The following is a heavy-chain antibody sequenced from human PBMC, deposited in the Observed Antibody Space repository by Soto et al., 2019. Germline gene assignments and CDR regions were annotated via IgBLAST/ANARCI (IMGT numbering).Heavy chain of an antibody. V-gene: IGHV3-48*01. J-gene: IGHJ4*02. CDR2: ISGSSHTT. CDR3: ARDYMESACDY. CDR1: GFTFSTYS. Sequence: EVQLVESGGDLVQPGGSLRLSCATSGFTFSTYSMNWVRQAPGKGLEWFSYISGSSHTTYYADSVKGRFTISRDNAKNSLYLQMNTLRAEDTAVYYCARDYMESACDYWGQGTLVTVSS. D-gene: IGHD1-1*01.